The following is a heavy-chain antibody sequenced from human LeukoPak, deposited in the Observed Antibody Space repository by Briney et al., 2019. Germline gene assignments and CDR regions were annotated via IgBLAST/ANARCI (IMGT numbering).Heavy chain of an antibody. CDR1: GFTFSSYW. J-gene: IGHJ4*02. D-gene: IGHD1-1*01. CDR3: ARWRGRQSEFDY. V-gene: IGHV3-7*01. CDR2: IKEDESDE. Sequence: GGSLRLSCAASGFTFSSYWMSWVRQAPGKGLEWVAHIKEDESDEYYVDSVRGRFTASRDNAKNSVNLQMNSLRVEDTAVYYCARWRGRQSEFDYWGQGTLVTVSS.